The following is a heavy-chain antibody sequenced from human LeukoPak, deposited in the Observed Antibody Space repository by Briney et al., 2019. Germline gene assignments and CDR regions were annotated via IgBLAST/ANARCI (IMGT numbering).Heavy chain of an antibody. Sequence: TASETLSLTCTVSGGSISSYYWSWIRQPPGKGLEWIGYIYYSGSTNYNPSLKSRVTISVDTSKNQFSLKLSSVTAADTAVYYCARQMGYYDSSGYYSGAFDIWGQGTMVTVSS. D-gene: IGHD3-22*01. V-gene: IGHV4-59*01. CDR1: GGSISSYY. CDR2: IYYSGST. CDR3: ARQMGYYDSSGYYSGAFDI. J-gene: IGHJ3*02.